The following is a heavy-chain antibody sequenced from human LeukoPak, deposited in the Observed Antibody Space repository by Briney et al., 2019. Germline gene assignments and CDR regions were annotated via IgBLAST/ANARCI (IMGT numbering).Heavy chain of an antibody. V-gene: IGHV4-30-4*01. D-gene: IGHD2-21*02. CDR2: MYYSGST. CDR3: ARHGTAAGPFQL. Sequence: SVTLSLTCTVSGGSISSGDYYWSWIRQPPGKGLEWIAYMYYSGSTYYNPSLKSRVTMSADTSKNQLSLKLSSVTAADTAVYYCARHGTAAGPFQLWGQGTLVTVSS. CDR1: GGSISSGDYY. J-gene: IGHJ1*01.